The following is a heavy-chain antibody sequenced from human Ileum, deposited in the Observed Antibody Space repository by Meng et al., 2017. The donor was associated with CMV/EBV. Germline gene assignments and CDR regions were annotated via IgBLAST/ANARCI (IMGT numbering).Heavy chain of an antibody. D-gene: IGHD4-17*01. CDR2: TYYRSKWYN. V-gene: IGHV6-1*01. Sequence: GESVASNRAAWNWSRQAPSRGLEWLGRTYYRSKWYNDYAVSVKSRITINPDTSKNQFSLQLNSVTPEDTAVYYCARGDEATVTTFDYWGQGTLVTVSS. J-gene: IGHJ4*02. CDR3: ARGDEATVTTFDY. CDR1: GESVASNRAA.